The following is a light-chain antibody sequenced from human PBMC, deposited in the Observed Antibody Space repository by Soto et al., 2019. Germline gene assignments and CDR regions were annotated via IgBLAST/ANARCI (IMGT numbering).Light chain of an antibody. CDR1: HFINRY. V-gene: IGKV1-39*01. Sequence: DIQMTQSPSSLSATVGDSVNITCRASHFINRYLSWYQQKPGKAPKLLIYSASSLQSGVPSRFSGSRSGTDFTLTISGLQVEDFAIYYCQQGYSNPWTFGQGTTVEVK. CDR2: SAS. CDR3: QQGYSNPWT. J-gene: IGKJ1*01.